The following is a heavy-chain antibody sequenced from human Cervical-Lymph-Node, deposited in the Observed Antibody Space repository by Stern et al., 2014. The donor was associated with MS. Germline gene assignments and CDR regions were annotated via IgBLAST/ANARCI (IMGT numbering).Heavy chain of an antibody. V-gene: IGHV4-34*01. CDR3: ARGRGIAVAGNDY. CDR1: GGSFSGYY. CDR2: INHSGST. Sequence: QVQLQQWGAGLLKPSETLCLTCAVYGGSFSGYYWSWIRQPPGKGLEWIGEINHSGSTNYNPSLKSRVTISVDTSKNQFSLKLSSVTAADTAVYYCARGRGIAVAGNDYWGQGTLVTVSS. J-gene: IGHJ4*02. D-gene: IGHD6-19*01.